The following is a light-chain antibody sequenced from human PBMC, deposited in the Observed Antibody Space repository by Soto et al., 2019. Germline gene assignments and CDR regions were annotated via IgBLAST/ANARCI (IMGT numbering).Light chain of an antibody. V-gene: IGKV1-5*03. J-gene: IGKJ1*01. CDR3: QQYNSYSWT. CDR1: QSISNW. Sequence: DIQMTQSPSTLSASVGDRVTITCRASQSISNWLAWYQQKPGKAPKVLIYKTTILESGIPPRFSGSGSGTESTLTISSLQPDDFATYYCQQYNSYSWTFGQGTKVEIK. CDR2: KTT.